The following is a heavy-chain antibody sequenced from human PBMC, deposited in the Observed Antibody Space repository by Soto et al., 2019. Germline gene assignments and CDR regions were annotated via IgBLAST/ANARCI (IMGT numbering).Heavy chain of an antibody. CDR2: INAGNGKT. J-gene: IGHJ4*02. CDR1: GYTFTNYA. D-gene: IGHD6-19*01. Sequence: ASVKVSCKASGYTFTNYAIHWVRQGPGQRLEWMGWINAGNGKTKYSQKFQGRVTITRDTSASTAYMELSSLRSEDTAVYYCARDGAVAGNTNFDYWGQGTLVTVSS. CDR3: ARDGAVAGNTNFDY. V-gene: IGHV1-3*01.